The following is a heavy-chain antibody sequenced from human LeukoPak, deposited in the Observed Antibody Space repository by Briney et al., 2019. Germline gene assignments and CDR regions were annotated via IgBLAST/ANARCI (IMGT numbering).Heavy chain of an antibody. D-gene: IGHD2-21*02. Sequence: PGGSLRLSCAASGFTFSSYGMHWVRQAPGKGLEWVAVISYDGSNKYYADSVKGRFAISRDDSKSSLYMQMNSLRAEDTAIYYCARRLPLYGMDVWGQGTTVTVSS. J-gene: IGHJ6*02. CDR2: ISYDGSNK. V-gene: IGHV3-30*03. CDR3: ARRLPLYGMDV. CDR1: GFTFSSYG.